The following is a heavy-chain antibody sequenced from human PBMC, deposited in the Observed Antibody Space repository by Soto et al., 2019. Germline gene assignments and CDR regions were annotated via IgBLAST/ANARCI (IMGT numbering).Heavy chain of an antibody. D-gene: IGHD1-26*01. CDR2: ISGSGGST. CDR1: ELTCCSYA. Sequence: GVSLRDSCAAAELTCCSYAMSWVRQAPGKGLEWVSAISGSGGSTYYADSVKGRFTISRDNSKNTLYLQMNSLRAEDTAVYYCAKDPVVGTRRAFDIWGQGTMVTVSS. V-gene: IGHV3-23*01. J-gene: IGHJ3*02. CDR3: AKDPVVGTRRAFDI.